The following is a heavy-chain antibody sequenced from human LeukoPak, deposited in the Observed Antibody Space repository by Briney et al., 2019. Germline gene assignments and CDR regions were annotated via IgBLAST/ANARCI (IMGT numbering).Heavy chain of an antibody. Sequence: GGSLRLSCAASGFIFSDSAMHWVRQASGKGLEWIGRIRTNRNNYATAYAASVRGRFTISRDDSKNTAFLEMSSLTTEDTAVYYCTGRDDYGDYWGQGIVVTVSS. CDR1: GFIFSDSA. CDR2: IRTNRNNYAT. J-gene: IGHJ4*02. CDR3: TGRDDYGDY. V-gene: IGHV3-73*01.